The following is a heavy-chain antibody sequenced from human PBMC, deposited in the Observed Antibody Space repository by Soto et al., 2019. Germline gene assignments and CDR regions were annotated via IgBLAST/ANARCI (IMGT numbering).Heavy chain of an antibody. CDR3: ARPYGSGSYPLDYFDY. D-gene: IGHD3-10*01. CDR1: AFTFSSSW. V-gene: IGHV3-7*01. Sequence: GSLRLSCAASAFTFSSSWMSWVRQAPGKGLEWVANIKQDGSEKYYVDSVKGRFTISRDNAKNSLYLQMNSLRAEDTAVYYCARPYGSGSYPLDYFDYWGQGTLVTAPQ. CDR2: IKQDGSEK. J-gene: IGHJ4*02.